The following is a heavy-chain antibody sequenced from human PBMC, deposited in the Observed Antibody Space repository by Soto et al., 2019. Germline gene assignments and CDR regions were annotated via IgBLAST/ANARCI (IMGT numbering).Heavy chain of an antibody. V-gene: IGHV3-49*03. Sequence: SGGSLRLSCTASGFTFGDYAMSWFRQAPGKGLEWVGFIRSKAYGGTTEYAASVKGRFTISRDDSKSIAYLQMNSLRTEDTAVYYCTRSYAGIVVVPAAMGPYYFDYWGQGTLVTVSS. CDR1: GFTFGDYA. D-gene: IGHD2-2*01. J-gene: IGHJ4*02. CDR2: IRSKAYGGTT. CDR3: TRSYAGIVVVPAAMGPYYFDY.